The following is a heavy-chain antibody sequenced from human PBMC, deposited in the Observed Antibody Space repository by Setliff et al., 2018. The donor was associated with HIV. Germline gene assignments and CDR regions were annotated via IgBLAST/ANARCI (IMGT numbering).Heavy chain of an antibody. Sequence: GGSLRLSCAASGFTAGNNHLTWVRQAPGKGLEWVSVMNSDGGTYYADSVKGRFTISRDNSINIVYLHMNSLIAEDTAVYYCAKGVKWLAPWGRGTLVTVSS. CDR1: GFTAGNNH. J-gene: IGHJ5*02. V-gene: IGHV3-53*01. CDR3: AKGVKWLAP. CDR2: MNSDGGT. D-gene: IGHD2-21*01.